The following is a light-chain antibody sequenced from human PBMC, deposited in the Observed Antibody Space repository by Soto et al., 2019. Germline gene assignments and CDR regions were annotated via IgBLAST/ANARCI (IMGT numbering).Light chain of an antibody. CDR1: NIGSKS. CDR3: QVWDSSSDLVV. V-gene: IGLV3-21*02. J-gene: IGLJ2*01. CDR2: DDS. Sequence: SYELTQPPSVSVAPGQTARITCGGNNIGSKSVHWYQQKPGQAPVLVVYDDSDRPSGIPERFSGSNSGNTATLTISRVEAGDEADYYCQVWDSSSDLVVFGGWTKLTVL.